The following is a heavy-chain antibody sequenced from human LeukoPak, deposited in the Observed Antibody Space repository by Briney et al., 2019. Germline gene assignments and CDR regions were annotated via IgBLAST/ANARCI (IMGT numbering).Heavy chain of an antibody. Sequence: SQTLSLTCAISGDSVSSNSAAWNWIRQSPSRGLEWLGRTYYRSKWYNDYAVSVKSRITINPDTSKNQFSLQLSSVTAADTAVYYCARGVNTRTLLGYWGQGTLVTVSS. CDR3: ARGVNTRTLLGY. CDR1: GDSVSSNSAA. V-gene: IGHV6-1*01. D-gene: IGHD3-16*01. CDR2: TYYRSKWYN. J-gene: IGHJ4*02.